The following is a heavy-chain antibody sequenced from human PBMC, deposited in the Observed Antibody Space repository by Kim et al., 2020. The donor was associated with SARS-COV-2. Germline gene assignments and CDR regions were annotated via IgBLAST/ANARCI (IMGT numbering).Heavy chain of an antibody. V-gene: IGHV1-69*13. CDR2: IIPIFGTA. Sequence: SVNVSCKASGGTFSSYAISWVRQAPGQGLEWMGGIIPIFGTANYAQKFQGRVTITADESTSTAYMELSSLRSEDTAVYYCAGDDVVVPAAFGRDYYYYGIDVWGQGTTGTVSS. CDR3: AGDDVVVPAAFGRDYYYYGIDV. D-gene: IGHD2-2*01. CDR1: GGTFSSYA. J-gene: IGHJ6*02.